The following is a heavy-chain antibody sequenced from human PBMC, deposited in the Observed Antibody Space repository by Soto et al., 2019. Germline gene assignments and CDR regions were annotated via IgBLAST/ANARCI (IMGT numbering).Heavy chain of an antibody. J-gene: IGHJ6*02. CDR1: GGSISSGDYY. CDR3: ARDRGRGRYCSGGSCYSSDYYYGMDV. CDR2: IYYSGST. V-gene: IGHV4-30-4*01. Sequence: PSETLSLTCTVSGGSISSGDYYWSWIRQPPGKGLEWIGYIYYSGSTYYNPSLKSRVTISVDTSKNQFSLKLSSVTAADTAVYYCARDRGRGRYCSGGSCYSSDYYYGMDVWGQGTTVTVSS. D-gene: IGHD2-15*01.